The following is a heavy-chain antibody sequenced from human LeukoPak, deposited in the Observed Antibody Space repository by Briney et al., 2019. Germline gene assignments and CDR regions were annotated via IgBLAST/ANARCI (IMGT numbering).Heavy chain of an antibody. CDR1: GFTVSSNY. J-gene: IGHJ4*02. CDR2: IYSGGST. V-gene: IGHV3-53*01. CDR3: ARENDYYDSSGWLDY. Sequence: PGGSLRLSCAASGFTVSSNYMSWVRQAPGKGLEWVSVIYSGGSTYYADSVRGRFTISRDNSKNTLYLQMNSLRAEDTAVYYCARENDYYDSSGWLDYWGQGTLVTVSS. D-gene: IGHD3-22*01.